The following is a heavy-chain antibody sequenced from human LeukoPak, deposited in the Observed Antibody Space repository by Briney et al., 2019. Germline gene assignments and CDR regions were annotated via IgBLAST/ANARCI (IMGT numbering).Heavy chain of an antibody. CDR1: GGSCDDYY. CDR2: IHPSGIF. V-gene: IGHV4-34*01. J-gene: IGHJ4*02. Sequence: SETLSLTCAVYGGSCDDYYCSWIRQPPGKGLEWIGEIHPSGIFYYNSSLMSRVTISIDTSKSQFTLRLTSVTAADTGFYYCARGRDRSKAGDHWGQGSLVTVSS. CDR3: ARGRDRSKAGDH. D-gene: IGHD5-24*01.